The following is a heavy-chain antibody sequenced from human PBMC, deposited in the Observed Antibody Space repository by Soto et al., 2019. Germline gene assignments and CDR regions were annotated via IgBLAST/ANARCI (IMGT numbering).Heavy chain of an antibody. J-gene: IGHJ4*02. CDR2: VSWNSGSI. Sequence: VQLVESGGGLVQPGRSLRLSCAASGFTFDDFAMHWVRQTPGKGLEWVSGVSWNSGSIAYADSVRGRFTISRDNGEKSLFHELNSLRAEDTALYFCAKGSWAGTRGHFDNWGQGTPVTVSS. V-gene: IGHV3-9*01. CDR1: GFTFDDFA. CDR3: AKGSWAGTRGHFDN.